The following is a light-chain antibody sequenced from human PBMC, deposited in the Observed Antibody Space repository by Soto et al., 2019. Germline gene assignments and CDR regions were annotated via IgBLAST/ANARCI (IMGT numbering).Light chain of an antibody. V-gene: IGKV3-20*01. CDR2: DAS. J-gene: IGKJ3*01. Sequence: EIVLTQSPGTLSLSPGERATLSRRASQSVSNTYLAWYQQKPGQAPRLLIYDASSRATGIPDRFSGSGSGTDFTLTISRLEPEDFAVYYCQQYGRSPGLFTFGPGTTADIK. CDR1: QSVSNTY. CDR3: QQYGRSPGLFT.